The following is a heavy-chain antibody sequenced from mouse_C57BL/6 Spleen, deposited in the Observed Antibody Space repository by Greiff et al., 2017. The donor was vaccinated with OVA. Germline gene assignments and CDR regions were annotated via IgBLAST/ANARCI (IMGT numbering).Heavy chain of an antibody. Sequence: VQLQQSGPELVKPGASVKISCKASGYSFTDYNRNWVKQSNGKSLEWIGVINPNYGTTSYHQKFKGKATLTVDQSSSTAYMQLKSLTSEDSAVYYCARRAGTKGYFDDWGQGTTLTVSS. J-gene: IGHJ2*01. CDR3: ARRAGTKGYFDD. V-gene: IGHV1-39*01. CDR1: GYSFTDYN. CDR2: INPNYGTT. D-gene: IGHD3-3*01.